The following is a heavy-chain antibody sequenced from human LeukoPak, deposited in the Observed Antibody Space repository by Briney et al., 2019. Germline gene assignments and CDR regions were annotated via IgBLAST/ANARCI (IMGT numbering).Heavy chain of an antibody. D-gene: IGHD2-15*01. CDR1: GFTFSSYS. CDR3: ARRYCRGGSCYSDY. J-gene: IGHJ4*02. V-gene: IGHV3-21*01. CDR2: ISSSSYI. Sequence: GSLRLSCAASGFTFSSYSMNWVRQAPGKGLEWVSSISSSSYIYYADSVKGRFTISRDNAKNSLYLQMNSLRAEDTAVYYCARRYCRGGSCYSDYWGQGTLVTVSS.